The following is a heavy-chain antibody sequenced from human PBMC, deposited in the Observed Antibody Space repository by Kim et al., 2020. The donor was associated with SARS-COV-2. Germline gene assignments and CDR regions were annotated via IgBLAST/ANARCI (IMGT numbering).Heavy chain of an antibody. V-gene: IGHV3-66*01. CDR1: GFTVSSNY. Sequence: GGSLRLSCAASGFTVSSNYMSWVRQAPGKGLEWVSVIYSGGSTYYADSVKGRFTISRDNSKNTLYLQMNSLRAEDTAVYYCARAVYDFWSGYPYYYYYYYMDVWGKGTTVTVSS. D-gene: IGHD3-3*01. CDR3: ARAVYDFWSGYPYYYYYYYMDV. CDR2: IYSGGST. J-gene: IGHJ6*03.